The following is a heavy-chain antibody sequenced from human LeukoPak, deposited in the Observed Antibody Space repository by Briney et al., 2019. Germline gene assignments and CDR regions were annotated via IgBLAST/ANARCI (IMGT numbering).Heavy chain of an antibody. CDR1: GFTFDDYA. J-gene: IGHJ4*02. D-gene: IGHD3-22*01. V-gene: IGHV3-9*01. CDR2: ISWNSGSI. Sequence: GGSLRLSCAASGFTFDDYAMHWVRHAPGKGLEWVSGISWNSGSIGYADSVKGRFTISRDNAKNSLYLQMNSLRAEDTAVYYCARDGYYYDSSGYYGQAHHAKYFDYWGQGTLVTVSS. CDR3: ARDGYYYDSSGYYGQAHHAKYFDY.